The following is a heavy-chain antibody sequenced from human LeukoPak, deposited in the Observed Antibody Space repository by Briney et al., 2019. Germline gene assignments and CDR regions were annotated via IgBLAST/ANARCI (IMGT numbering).Heavy chain of an antibody. D-gene: IGHD2-2*01. V-gene: IGHV3-48*01. CDR1: GFIFSSHS. CDR2: ISTTSGTI. J-gene: IGHJ3*02. Sequence: HPGGSLRLSCAASGFIFSSHSMNWVRQAPGNGLEWHAYISTTSGTIYYADSVKGRFTISRDNAENSLYLQMNSLRAEDTAVYYCAKGPDMVVIPPAMRGAFDIWGQGTMVTVSS. CDR3: AKGPDMVVIPPAMRGAFDI.